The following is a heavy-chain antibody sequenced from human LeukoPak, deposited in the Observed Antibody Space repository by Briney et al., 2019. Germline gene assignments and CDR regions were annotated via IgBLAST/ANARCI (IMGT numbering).Heavy chain of an antibody. Sequence: ASVKVSCKVSGYTLTELSMHWVRQAPGKGLEWMGGFDPEDGETIYAQKFQGRVTITADESTSTAYMELSSLRSEDTAVYYCARVNVRGSGGSHHFDYWGQGTLVTVSS. CDR1: GYTLTELS. D-gene: IGHD3-10*02. CDR2: FDPEDGET. CDR3: ARVNVRGSGGSHHFDY. J-gene: IGHJ4*02. V-gene: IGHV1-24*01.